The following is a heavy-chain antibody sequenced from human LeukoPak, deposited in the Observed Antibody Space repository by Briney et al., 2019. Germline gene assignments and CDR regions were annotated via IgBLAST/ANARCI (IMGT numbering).Heavy chain of an antibody. J-gene: IGHJ4*02. D-gene: IGHD4-23*01. CDR3: AKDMDSRMTTVVY. Sequence: EAGGSLRLSCAASGFTFDDYAMHWVRQAPGKGLEWVSGISWNSGSIGYADSVKGRFTISRDNAKNSLYPQMNSLRAGDTALYYCAKDMDSRMTTVVYWGQGTLVTVSS. V-gene: IGHV3-9*01. CDR1: GFTFDDYA. CDR2: ISWNSGSI.